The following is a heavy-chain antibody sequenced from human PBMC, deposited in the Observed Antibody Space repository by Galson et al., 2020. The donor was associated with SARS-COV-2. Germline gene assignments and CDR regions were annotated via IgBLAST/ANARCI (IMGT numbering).Heavy chain of an antibody. V-gene: IGHV4-34*01. J-gene: IGHJ4*02. CDR1: GGSFSGYY. CDR3: ARGHLEISMIVVVITAAAYDFED. Sequence: SQASETLSLTCAVYGGSFSGYYWSWIRQPPGKWLEWIGEINHSGNINYNPSLKSRVTISLDTSKNQFSLKLSSVTAAGTAVYYCARGHLEISMIVVVITAAAYDFEDWGQGPLVTVFS. D-gene: IGHD3-22*01. CDR2: INHSGNI.